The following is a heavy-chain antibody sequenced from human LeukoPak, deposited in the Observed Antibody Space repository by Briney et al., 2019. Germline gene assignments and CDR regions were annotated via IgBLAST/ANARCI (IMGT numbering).Heavy chain of an antibody. CDR1: GGTFSSYA. V-gene: IGHV1-69*04. Sequence: SVKVSCKASGGTFSSYAISWVRQAPGQGLEWMGRIIPILGIANYAQKFQGTVTITADKSTSTAYMELSSLRSEDTGVYYWDRERDIVATTTRDDYWGQGTLVTVSS. CDR2: IIPILGIA. D-gene: IGHD5-12*01. J-gene: IGHJ4*02. CDR3: DRERDIVATTTRDDY.